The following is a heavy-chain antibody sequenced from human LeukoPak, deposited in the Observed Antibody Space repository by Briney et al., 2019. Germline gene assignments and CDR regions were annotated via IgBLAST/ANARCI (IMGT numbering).Heavy chain of an antibody. CDR1: GGSFSGYY. V-gene: IGHV4-34*01. J-gene: IGHJ4*02. CDR2: INHSGST. Sequence: SETLSLTCAVYGGSFSGYYWSWIRQPPGKGLEWIGEINHSGSTNYNPSLTSRVTISVDTSKNQFSLKLSSVTAADTAVYYCARRIPDYYGSGSYYSWGQGTLVTVSS. D-gene: IGHD3-10*01. CDR3: ARRIPDYYGSGSYYS.